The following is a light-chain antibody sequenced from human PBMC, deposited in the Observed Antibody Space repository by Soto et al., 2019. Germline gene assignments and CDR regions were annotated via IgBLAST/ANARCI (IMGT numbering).Light chain of an antibody. Sequence: EIVMTQSPATLSVSPGERATLSCRASQSVSSNLAWSKQKPGQAPRLLIYGASTRATGIPARFSGSGSGTECTLTISSLQSEDFAVYYCQQYNNGPPWTFGQGTKVEIK. CDR3: QQYNNGPPWT. CDR1: QSVSSN. CDR2: GAS. J-gene: IGKJ1*01. V-gene: IGKV3-15*01.